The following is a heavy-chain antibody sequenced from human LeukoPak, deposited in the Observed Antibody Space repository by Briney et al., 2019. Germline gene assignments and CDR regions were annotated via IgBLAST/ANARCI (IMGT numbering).Heavy chain of an antibody. CDR3: ARDRGGIVGDTNAFDI. CDR1: GGSTSSGSYY. V-gene: IGHV4-61*02. Sequence: PSGTLSLTCTVSGGSTSSGSYYWSWIRQPAGKGLQWIGRLHTSGSTNYNPSLGSRVAISVDTSKNQFSLKLRSMTAADTAVYYCARDRGGIVGDTNAFDIWGQGTMVTVSS. J-gene: IGHJ3*02. CDR2: LHTSGST. D-gene: IGHD1-26*01.